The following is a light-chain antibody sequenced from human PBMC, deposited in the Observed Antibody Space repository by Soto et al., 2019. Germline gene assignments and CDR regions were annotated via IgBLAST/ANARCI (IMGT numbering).Light chain of an antibody. CDR1: QSISSY. Sequence: DIQMTQSPSSLSASVGDRVTITCRASQSISSYLNWYQQKPGKAPKLLIYAASSLQRGVPSRFXGGGHCTEFTLTISSLQPEDFAAYYCQQSYSTSPLTFGGGTKVEIK. V-gene: IGKV1-39*01. CDR2: AAS. CDR3: QQSYSTSPLT. J-gene: IGKJ4*01.